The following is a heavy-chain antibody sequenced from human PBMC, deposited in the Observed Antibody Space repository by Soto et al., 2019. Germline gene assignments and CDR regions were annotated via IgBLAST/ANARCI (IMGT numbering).Heavy chain of an antibody. V-gene: IGHV3-23*01. CDR1: GFTFSSYA. J-gene: IGHJ4*02. D-gene: IGHD2-15*01. CDR2: VSIGGST. CDR3: GRPRGAGGHFDY. Sequence: GSLRLSCAASGFTFSSYAIGCCRQWACKWREWVAGVSIGGSTHYADSVRGRITISRDKSKNTLSLQMNSMTAEDTAVSFCGRPRGAGGHFDYCRQGAMVAVCS.